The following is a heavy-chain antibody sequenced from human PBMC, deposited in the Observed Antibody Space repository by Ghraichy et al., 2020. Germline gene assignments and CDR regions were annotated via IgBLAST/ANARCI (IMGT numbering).Heavy chain of an antibody. CDR1: GYTFINYG. CDR2: ITTKSGNT. Sequence: ASVKVSCKASGYTFINYGITWVRQAPGQGLEWMGWITTKSGNTQYGWNFQGRVTMTTDTSTSTAYMELRSLRFDDTAVYYCARGINWFDPWGQGTLVTVSS. V-gene: IGHV1-18*01. CDR3: ARGINWFDP. J-gene: IGHJ5*02.